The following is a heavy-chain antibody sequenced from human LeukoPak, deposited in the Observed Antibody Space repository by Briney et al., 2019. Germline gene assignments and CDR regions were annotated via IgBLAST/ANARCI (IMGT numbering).Heavy chain of an antibody. V-gene: IGHV3-74*01. CDR2: IRSDGSTT. D-gene: IGHD3-10*01. CDR3: VNILFG. CDR1: GFTFSSYW. Sequence: PGGSLRLSCAVSGFTFSSYWMHWVRQVPGEGLVWVSRIRSDGSTTTYADSVKGRFTISRDNAKNTLYLQMSSLRAEDTAVYYCVNILFGWGQGTLVTVSS. J-gene: IGHJ4*02.